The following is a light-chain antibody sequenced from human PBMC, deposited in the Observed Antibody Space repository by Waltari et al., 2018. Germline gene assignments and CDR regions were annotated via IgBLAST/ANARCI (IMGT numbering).Light chain of an antibody. CDR1: SSDVGGYNY. V-gene: IGLV2-8*01. CDR2: EVS. J-gene: IGLJ2*01. CDR3: SSYAGSNNFVV. Sequence: QSALTQPPSASGSPGQSVTISCTGTSSDVGGYNYVSWYQQHPGKAPKLLIYEVSRRPSVVPDRFSGSKSGNPASLTVSGLQAEDEADYYCSSYAGSNNFVVFGGGTKLTVL.